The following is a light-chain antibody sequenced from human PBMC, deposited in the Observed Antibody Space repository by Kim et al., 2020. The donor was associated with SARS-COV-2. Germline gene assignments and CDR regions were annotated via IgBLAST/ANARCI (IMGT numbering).Light chain of an antibody. J-gene: IGLJ2*01. CDR2: KDS. CDR1: ALPKQY. V-gene: IGLV3-25*03. Sequence: PGQTARITCSGDALPKQYAYWYQQKPGQAPVLVIYKDSERPSGIPERFSGSSSGTTVTLTISGVQVEDEADYYCQSADSSGTYVVFGGGTQLTVL. CDR3: QSADSSGTYVV.